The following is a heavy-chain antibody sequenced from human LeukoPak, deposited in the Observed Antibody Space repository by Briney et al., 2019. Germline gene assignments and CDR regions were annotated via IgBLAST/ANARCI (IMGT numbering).Heavy chain of an antibody. Sequence: ASVKVSCKASGYTFTSYDINWVRQATGQGLEWMGWMNPNSGNTGYAQKFQGRVTMTRNTSISTAYMELSSLRSEDTAVYYCARGLSSWSYYYYYYYMDVWGKGTTVTVSS. CDR2: MNPNSGNT. CDR3: ARGLSSWSYYYYYYYMDV. D-gene: IGHD6-13*01. CDR1: GYTFTSYD. V-gene: IGHV1-8*01. J-gene: IGHJ6*03.